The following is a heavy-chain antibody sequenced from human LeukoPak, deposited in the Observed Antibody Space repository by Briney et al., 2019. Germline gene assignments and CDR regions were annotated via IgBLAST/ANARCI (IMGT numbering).Heavy chain of an antibody. CDR3: SRDNSRFQYYYDSSGYYYSFDI. D-gene: IGHD3-22*01. CDR2: IIPIFGTA. CDR1: GCTFSSYA. V-gene: IGHV1-69*05. J-gene: IGHJ3*02. Sequence: SVKVSFKSSGCTFSSYANSWVRQPPAQGLEWMGVIIPIFGTANYAQKFQGRVTITTDESKSTAYMELSSLSSEDTAVSYFSRDNSRFQYYYDSSGYYYSFDIWGQGTMVTVSS.